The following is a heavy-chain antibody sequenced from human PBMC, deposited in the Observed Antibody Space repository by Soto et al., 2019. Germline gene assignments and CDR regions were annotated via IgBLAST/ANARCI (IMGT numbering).Heavy chain of an antibody. J-gene: IGHJ4*02. CDR1: GFTFTSSA. Sequence: QMQLVQSGPEVKKPGTSVKVSCKASGFTFTSSAVQWVRQARGQRLEWIGWIVVGSGNTNYAQKFQERVTITRDMSTSTAYMELRSLRSEDTAVYYCAAADIVLMGYPFDYWGQGTLVTVSS. D-gene: IGHD2-8*01. CDR3: AAADIVLMGYPFDY. V-gene: IGHV1-58*01. CDR2: IVVGSGNT.